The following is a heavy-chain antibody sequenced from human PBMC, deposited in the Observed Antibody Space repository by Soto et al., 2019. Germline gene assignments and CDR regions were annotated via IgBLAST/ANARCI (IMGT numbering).Heavy chain of an antibody. D-gene: IGHD3-16*01. CDR2: IIPIFGTA. CDR3: ARPFQSWPGGWYFDL. Sequence: QVQLVQSGAEVKKPGSSVKVSWKASGGTFSSYSINWVRQAPGQGLEWMGGIIPIFGTANSAQKFQGRVTLTADESTSTAHMELNSLRNEDTAVYYCARPFQSWPGGWYFDLWGRGTLVTVSS. V-gene: IGHV1-69*01. CDR1: GGTFSSYS. J-gene: IGHJ2*01.